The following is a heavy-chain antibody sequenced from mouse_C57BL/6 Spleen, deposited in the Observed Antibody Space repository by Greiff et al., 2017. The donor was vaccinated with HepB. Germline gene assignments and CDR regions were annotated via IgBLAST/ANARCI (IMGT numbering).Heavy chain of an antibody. V-gene: IGHV1-26*01. CDR2: INPNNGGT. D-gene: IGHD3-2*02. Sequence: VQLQQSGPELVKPGASVKISCKASGYTFTDYYMNWVKQSHGKSLEWIGDINPNNGGTSYNQKFKGKATLTVDKSSSTAYMELRSLTSEDSAVYYCARRLLLDYWGQGTTLTVSS. CDR1: GYTFTDYY. CDR3: ARRLLLDY. J-gene: IGHJ2*01.